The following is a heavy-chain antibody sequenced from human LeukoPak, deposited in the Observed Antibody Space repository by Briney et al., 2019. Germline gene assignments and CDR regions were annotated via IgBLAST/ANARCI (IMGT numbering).Heavy chain of an antibody. CDR2: IKHDGDEK. CDR3: ARERVGRDGHSNFDY. D-gene: IGHD5-24*01. CDR1: GFTFSSYW. Sequence: GGSLRLSCAASGFTFSSYWMSWVRQAPGTGLEWVANIKHDGDEKYYVDSVKGRFSISRDSAKNSLYLQMNSLRAEDTAVYYCARERVGRDGHSNFDYWGQGTLVTVSS. J-gene: IGHJ4*02. V-gene: IGHV3-7*05.